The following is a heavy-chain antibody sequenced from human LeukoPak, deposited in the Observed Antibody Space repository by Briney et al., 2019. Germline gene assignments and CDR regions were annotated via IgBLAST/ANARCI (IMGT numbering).Heavy chain of an antibody. V-gene: IGHV1-69*13. J-gene: IGHJ5*02. CDR2: IIPIFGTA. CDR3: ARAVTMARGWFDP. CDR1: GYTFTIYG. Sequence: ASVKVSFTASGYTFTIYGISWVRQAPGQGLEWMGGIIPIFGTANYAQKFQGRVTITADESTSTAYMELSSLRSEDTAVYYCARAVTMARGWFDPWGQGTLVTVSS. D-gene: IGHD3-10*01.